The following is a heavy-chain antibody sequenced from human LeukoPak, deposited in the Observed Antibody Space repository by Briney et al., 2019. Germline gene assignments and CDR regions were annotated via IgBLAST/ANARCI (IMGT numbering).Heavy chain of an antibody. V-gene: IGHV3-48*04. CDR3: ARAEQWLAHDS. CDR2: ISSLSGTI. Sequence: GGSLRLSCAASGFTFSSYSMNWVRQAPGEGLEWVSYISSLSGTIYYADSVKGRFTISRDNSKNTLYLQMNSLRAEDTAVYYCARAEQWLAHDSWGQGTLVTVSS. J-gene: IGHJ4*02. CDR1: GFTFSSYS. D-gene: IGHD6-19*01.